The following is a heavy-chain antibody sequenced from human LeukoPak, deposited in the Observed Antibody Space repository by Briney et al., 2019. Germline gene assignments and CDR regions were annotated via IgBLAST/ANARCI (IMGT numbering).Heavy chain of an antibody. CDR3: ASMVRGVTAHPDY. Sequence: SETLSLTCTVSGYSISSAYYWGWIRQPPGKGLEWIGSIYHTGSTSYNPSLKSRVTISVDTSKNQFSLKLSSVTAADTAVYYCASMVRGVTAHPDYWGQGTLVTVSS. V-gene: IGHV4-38-2*02. J-gene: IGHJ4*02. D-gene: IGHD3-10*01. CDR2: IYHTGST. CDR1: GYSISSAYY.